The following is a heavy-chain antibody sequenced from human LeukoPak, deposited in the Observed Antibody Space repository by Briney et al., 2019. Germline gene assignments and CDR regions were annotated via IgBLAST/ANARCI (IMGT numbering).Heavy chain of an antibody. V-gene: IGHV1-8*01. J-gene: IGHJ6*03. Sequence: GASVKVSCKASGYTFTSYDINWVRQATGQGLEWMGWMNPNSGNTGYAQKFQGRATMNRNTSISTAYMELSSLRSEDTAVYYCARGKGDRAYCSGGSCPYYYYYYMDVWGKGTTVTVSS. CDR2: MNPNSGNT. CDR3: ARGKGDRAYCSGGSCPYYYYYYMDV. D-gene: IGHD2-15*01. CDR1: GYTFTSYD.